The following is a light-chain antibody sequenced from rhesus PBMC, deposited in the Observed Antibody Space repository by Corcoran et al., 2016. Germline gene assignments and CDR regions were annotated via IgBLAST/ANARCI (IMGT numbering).Light chain of an antibody. J-gene: IGKJ3*01. Sequence: DIQMTQSPSSLSASVGDKVTITCRASQGISSWLAWYQQKPGIAHKLLIYAASTLQTGVPSRFSGSGSGTDYTLTSSSLQPEDCATYYCQQGYNSPFTFGPGTKLDIK. CDR3: QQGYNSPFT. CDR2: AAS. V-gene: IGKV1-18*01. CDR1: QGISSW.